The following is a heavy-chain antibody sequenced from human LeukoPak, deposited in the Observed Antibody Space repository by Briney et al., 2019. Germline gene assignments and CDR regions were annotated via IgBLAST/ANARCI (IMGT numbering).Heavy chain of an antibody. D-gene: IGHD3-9*01. V-gene: IGHV4-34*01. Sequence: SETLSLTCAVYGGSFSGYYWSWIRQPPGKGLEWIGEINHSGSTNYNPSLKSRVTISVDTSKNQISLKLSSVTAADTAVYYCARHFEGILFDPWGQGTLVTVSS. CDR3: ARHFEGILFDP. CDR2: INHSGST. J-gene: IGHJ5*02. CDR1: GGSFSGYY.